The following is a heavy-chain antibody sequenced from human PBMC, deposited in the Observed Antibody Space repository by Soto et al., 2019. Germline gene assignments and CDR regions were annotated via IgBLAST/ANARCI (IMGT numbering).Heavy chain of an antibody. J-gene: IGHJ6*02. CDR2: INPNSGDT. Sequence: ASVKVSCKASGYTFTGYYVHWVRQAPGQGLEWMGWINPNSGDTYLAQRFQGRVTMNRDKSIGTAYMELRGLTSDDTAEYYCPQGWATVDAGTRVYSSHAMDVWGQGTTVTVSS. CDR3: PQGWATVDAGTRVYSSHAMDV. D-gene: IGHD2-21*01. CDR1: GYTFTGYY. V-gene: IGHV1-2*02.